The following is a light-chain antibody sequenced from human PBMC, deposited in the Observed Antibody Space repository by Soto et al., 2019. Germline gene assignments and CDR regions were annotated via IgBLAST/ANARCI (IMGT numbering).Light chain of an antibody. J-gene: IGLJ1*01. V-gene: IGLV1-47*01. Sequence: QTVVTQPPSASGTPGQRVTISCSGSSSNIGSNYVYWYQQLPRTAPKLLIYRNNQRPSGVPDRFSGSKSGTSASLAISGLRSEDEADYYCAAWDDSLSVLYVFGPGTKLTVL. CDR1: SSNIGSNY. CDR2: RNN. CDR3: AAWDDSLSVLYV.